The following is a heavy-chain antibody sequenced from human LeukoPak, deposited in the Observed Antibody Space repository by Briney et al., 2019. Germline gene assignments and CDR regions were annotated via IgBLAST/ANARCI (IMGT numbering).Heavy chain of an antibody. CDR2: IIPIFGTA. Sequence: SVKVSCKASGGTFSSYAISWVRQAPGQGREWMGGIIPIFGTANYAQKFQGRVTITTDESTSTAYMELSSLRSEDTAVYYCARGEDSSGYYWDGFDYWGQGTLVTVSS. D-gene: IGHD3-22*01. CDR3: ARGEDSSGYYWDGFDY. V-gene: IGHV1-69*05. CDR1: GGTFSSYA. J-gene: IGHJ4*02.